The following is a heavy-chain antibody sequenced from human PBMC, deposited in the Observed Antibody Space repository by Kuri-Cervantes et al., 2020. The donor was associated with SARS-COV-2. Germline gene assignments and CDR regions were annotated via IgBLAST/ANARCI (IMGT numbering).Heavy chain of an antibody. CDR1: GGSISSYY. Sequence: ESLKISCTVSGGSISSYYWSWIRQPPGKGLEWIGYIYYSGSTNYNSSLKSRVTISVDTSKNQFSLKLSSVIAADTAVYYCARVVPAAISFFDIWGQGTMVTVSS. J-gene: IGHJ3*02. CDR3: ARVVPAAISFFDI. CDR2: IYYSGST. D-gene: IGHD2-2*01. V-gene: IGHV4-59*12.